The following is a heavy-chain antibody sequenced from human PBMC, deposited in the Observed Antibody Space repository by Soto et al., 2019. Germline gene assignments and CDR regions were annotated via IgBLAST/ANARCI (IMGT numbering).Heavy chain of an antibody. CDR3: ARDLDCTNGVCASG. Sequence: QVQLVQSGAEVKKPGASVKVSCKASGYTFSSYAISWVRQAPGQGLEWMGGIIPIFGTANYAQKFQGRVTITADESTSTAYMELSSLRSEDTAVYYCARDLDCTNGVCASGWGQGTLVTVSS. CDR1: GYTFSSYA. J-gene: IGHJ4*02. D-gene: IGHD2-8*01. CDR2: IIPIFGTA. V-gene: IGHV1-69*01.